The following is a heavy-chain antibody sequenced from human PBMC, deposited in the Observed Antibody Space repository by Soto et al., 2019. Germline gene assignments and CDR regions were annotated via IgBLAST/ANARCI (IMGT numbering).Heavy chain of an antibody. CDR3: ARDGGDSGYDLDRWFDP. D-gene: IGHD5-12*01. Sequence: ASVKVSCKASGYTFTSYYMHWVRQAPGQGLEWMGIINPSGGSTSYAQKFQGRVTMTRDTSTSTVYMELSSLRSEDTAVYYCARDGGDSGYDLDRWFDPWGQGTLVTVSS. CDR2: INPSGGST. J-gene: IGHJ5*02. V-gene: IGHV1-46*01. CDR1: GYTFTSYY.